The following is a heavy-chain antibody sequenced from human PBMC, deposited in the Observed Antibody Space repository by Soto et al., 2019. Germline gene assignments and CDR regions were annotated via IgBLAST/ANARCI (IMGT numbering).Heavy chain of an antibody. CDR1: GFTVSSKY. V-gene: IGHV3-53*01. CDR3: ARELPPDL. J-gene: IGHJ5*02. Sequence: EVQLVESGGGLIQPGGSLRLSCAASGFTVSSKYMTWVRQAPGKGLEWVSIIWSAGFTYYADSVKGRFTISRDNSKNTVYLQMNSLRIEDSTVYYCARELPPDLWGQGTLVTVSS. D-gene: IGHD2-15*01. CDR2: IWSAGFT.